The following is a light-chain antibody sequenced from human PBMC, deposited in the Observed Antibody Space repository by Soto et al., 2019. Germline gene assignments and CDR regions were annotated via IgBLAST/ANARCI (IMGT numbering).Light chain of an antibody. J-gene: IGKJ1*01. CDR1: RTIDSW. CDR2: KAS. Sequence: DIQMTQSPSTLSASVGDRVTITCRASRTIDSWLAWYQQRPGKPPNLLIYKASTLASGVPSRFSGSGSGTEFTLTINSLQPDDFATYYCQQYHIYSGTFXQGTKVDIK. CDR3: QQYHIYSGT. V-gene: IGKV1-5*03.